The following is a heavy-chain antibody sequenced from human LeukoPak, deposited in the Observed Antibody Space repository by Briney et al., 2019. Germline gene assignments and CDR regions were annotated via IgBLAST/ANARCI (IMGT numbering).Heavy chain of an antibody. Sequence: GGSLRLSCAASGFAFSDYSMNWVRQAPGQGLEWVSYISSTSNTIYYVDSVKGRSTISRDNAKSSLYLQMNSLRDEDTAVYYCARVGTNLDVWGQGTMVTVSS. CDR2: ISSTSNTI. J-gene: IGHJ3*01. D-gene: IGHD1-26*01. CDR3: ARVGTNLDV. V-gene: IGHV3-48*02. CDR1: GFAFSDYS.